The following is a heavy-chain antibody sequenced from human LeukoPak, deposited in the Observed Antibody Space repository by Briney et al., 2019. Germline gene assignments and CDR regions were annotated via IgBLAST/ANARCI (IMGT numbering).Heavy chain of an antibody. D-gene: IGHD3-10*01. CDR3: ARYGSGTYPRFDY. J-gene: IGHJ4*02. V-gene: IGHV4-59*08. CDR2: IYYSGST. CDR1: GGSIRGYY. Sequence: PSETLSLTCIVSGGSIRGYYWSWIRQPPGKGLEWIGYIYYSGSTNYNPSLQSRVTISVDTSKNQFSLNLTSVTAADTAVYYCARYGSGTYPRFDYWGQGILVTVSS.